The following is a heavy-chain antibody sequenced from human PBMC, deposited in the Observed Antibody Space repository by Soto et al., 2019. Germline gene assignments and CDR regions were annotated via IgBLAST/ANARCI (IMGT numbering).Heavy chain of an antibody. CDR2: INHSGST. CDR1: GGSFSGYY. J-gene: IGHJ4*02. CDR3: ATEWELSGFDY. V-gene: IGHV4-34*01. D-gene: IGHD1-26*01. Sequence: TSETLSLTCAVYGGSFSGYYWSWIRQPPGKGLEWIGEINHSGSTNYNPSLKSRVTISVDTSKNQFSLKLSSVTAADTAVYYCATEWELSGFDYWGQGTLVTVSS.